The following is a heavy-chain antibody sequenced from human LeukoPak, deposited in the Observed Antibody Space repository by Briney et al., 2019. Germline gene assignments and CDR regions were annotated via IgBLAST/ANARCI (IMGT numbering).Heavy chain of an antibody. CDR2: IYTSGST. V-gene: IGHV4-4*07. CDR3: ARQPGYSSSWNFDY. CDR1: GGSISSYY. D-gene: IGHD6-13*01. Sequence: SETLSLTCTVSGGSISSYYWSWIRQPAGKGLEWIGRIYTSGSTNYNPSLKSRVTMSVDTSKNQFSLKLSSVTVADTAVYYCARQPGYSSSWNFDYWGQGTLVTVSS. J-gene: IGHJ4*02.